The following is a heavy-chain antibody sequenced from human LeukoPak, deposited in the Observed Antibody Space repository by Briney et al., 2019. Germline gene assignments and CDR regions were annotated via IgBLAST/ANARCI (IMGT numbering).Heavy chain of an antibody. Sequence: SETLSLTCTVSGGSISYYYWSWIRQPPGKGLEWIGYIYYSGSTNYNPSLKSRVTISVDTSKNQFSLKLSSVTAADTAVYYCARVVEGAMTTVTTFDYWGQGTLVTVSS. CDR1: GGSISYYY. D-gene: IGHD4-11*01. CDR2: IYYSGST. V-gene: IGHV4-59*01. J-gene: IGHJ4*02. CDR3: ARVVEGAMTTVTTFDY.